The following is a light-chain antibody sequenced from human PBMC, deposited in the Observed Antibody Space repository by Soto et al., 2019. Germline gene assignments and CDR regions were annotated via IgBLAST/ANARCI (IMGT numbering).Light chain of an antibody. CDR2: DAS. CDR1: QDISNY. J-gene: IGKJ4*01. Sequence: DIQMTQSPSSLSASVGDRVTITCQASQDISNYLNWYQQKPGKAPKLLIYDASNLETGVPSRFSGSGSGTDFTFTISSLQPEDIATYYRQQYDNLPGLTFGGGTKVEIK. CDR3: QQYDNLPGLT. V-gene: IGKV1-33*01.